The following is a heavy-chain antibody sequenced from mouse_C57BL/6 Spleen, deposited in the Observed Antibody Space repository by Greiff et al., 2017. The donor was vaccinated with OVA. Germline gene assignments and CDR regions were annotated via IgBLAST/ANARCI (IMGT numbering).Heavy chain of an antibody. J-gene: IGHJ2*01. CDR1: GYTFTSYW. CDR3: ARDYYGSSYNYFDY. D-gene: IGHD1-1*01. Sequence: QVQLQQPGAELVRPGSSVKLSCKASGYTFTSYWMHWVKPRPIQGLEWIGNIDPSDSETHYNQKFKDKATLTVDKSSSTAYMQLSSLTSEDSAVYYCARDYYGSSYNYFDYWGQGTTLTVSS. V-gene: IGHV1-52*01. CDR2: IDPSDSET.